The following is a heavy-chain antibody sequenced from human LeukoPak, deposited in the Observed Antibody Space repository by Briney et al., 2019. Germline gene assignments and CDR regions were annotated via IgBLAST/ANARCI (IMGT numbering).Heavy chain of an antibody. V-gene: IGHV4-38-2*02. J-gene: IGHJ4*02. CDR1: GYSISSGYY. CDR3: ARVRGYCSSTICFRYYFDY. Sequence: SETLSLTSTVSGYSISSGYYWGWIRQPPGKGLEWIGTIYHSGSTYYNPSLKSRVTISVDTSKNQFSLKLTSVTAADTAVYYCARVRGYCSSTICFRYYFDYWGQGTLVTVSS. CDR2: IYHSGST. D-gene: IGHD2-2*01.